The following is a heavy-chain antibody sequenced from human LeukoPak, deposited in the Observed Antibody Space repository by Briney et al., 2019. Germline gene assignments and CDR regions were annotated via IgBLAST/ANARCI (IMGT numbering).Heavy chain of an antibody. CDR3: AILSWDGRGSFY. V-gene: IGHV3-23*01. D-gene: IGHD2/OR15-2a*01. Sequence: PGGSLRLSCAASGFTFSMYSMSWVRQAPGKGLKWVSAIRSTGVDTYYADSVRGRFTISRDNSRGTLSLQMNSLRAEDTAIYFCAILSWDGRGSFYWGQGALVTVSS. J-gene: IGHJ4*02. CDR1: GFTFSMYS. CDR2: IRSTGVDT.